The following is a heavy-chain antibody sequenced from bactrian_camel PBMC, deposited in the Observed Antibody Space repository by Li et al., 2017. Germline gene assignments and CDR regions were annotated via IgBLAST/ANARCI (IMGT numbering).Heavy chain of an antibody. CDR2: IYRDGRT. J-gene: IGHJ4*01. Sequence: HVQLVESGGGLVQPGGSLRLSCAASGYTVSSGCMGWFRQTPAKEREGVAHIYRDGRTRYADSVKGRFTISKDDAKNSLYLQLNSLEPEDTAMYYCAARRNCPFGTYNIWGQGTQVTVS. CDR3: AARRNCPFGTYNI. CDR1: GYTVSSGC. V-gene: IGHV3S9*01. D-gene: IGHD7*01.